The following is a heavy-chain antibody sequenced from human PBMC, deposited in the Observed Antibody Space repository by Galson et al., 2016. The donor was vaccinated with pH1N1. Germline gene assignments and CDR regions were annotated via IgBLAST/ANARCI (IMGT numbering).Heavy chain of an antibody. CDR1: GFTLSDYY. CDR2: IGSSGNV. V-gene: IGHV3-11*01. J-gene: IGHJ4*02. CDR3: AREWGIGAAGPLDS. Sequence: SLRLSCAASGFTLSDYYMNWIRETPERGLEWLSSIGSSGNVAYADSVKGRLTISRDNAQNSLLLQMDSLRVDDTALYYCAREWGIGAAGPLDSWGQGALVIVSP. D-gene: IGHD6-13*01.